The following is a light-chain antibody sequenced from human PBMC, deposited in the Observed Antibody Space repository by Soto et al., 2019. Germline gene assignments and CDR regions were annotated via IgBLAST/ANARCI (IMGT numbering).Light chain of an antibody. Sequence: EIGLTQSPGTLSLSPGERATLFCRASQSLSSTYLAWYQQRPGQAPRLLIFGASNRATGIPDRFRGSGSGTDFTLTISRLEPGDFAVYYCQRYGSSSLSFGGGTRVEI. V-gene: IGKV3-20*01. CDR2: GAS. CDR1: QSLSSTY. CDR3: QRYGSSSLS. J-gene: IGKJ4*01.